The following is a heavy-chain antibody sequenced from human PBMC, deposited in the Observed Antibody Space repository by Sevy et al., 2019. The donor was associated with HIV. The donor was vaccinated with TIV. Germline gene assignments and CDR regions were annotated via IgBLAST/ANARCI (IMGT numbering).Heavy chain of an antibody. J-gene: IGHJ4*02. Sequence: GGSLRLSCAASGLTFSTYGMHWVRQAPGKGLEWVALISGDGSNTYYAGSVTGRFTISRDNSKNTLYRKMNGLRADDTAMYYCAKTYADTTMDLYYYDSWGQGTLVTVSS. V-gene: IGHV3-30*18. CDR3: AKTYADTTMDLYYYDS. CDR2: ISGDGSNT. CDR1: GLTFSTYG. D-gene: IGHD5-18*01.